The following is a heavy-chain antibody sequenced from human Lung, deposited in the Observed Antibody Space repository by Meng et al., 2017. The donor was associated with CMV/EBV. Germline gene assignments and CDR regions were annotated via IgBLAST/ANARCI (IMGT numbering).Heavy chain of an antibody. Sequence: SVKVSXKASGYPFTDYFVHWVRQAPGQGLEWMAYIIPNSGGTNYAQKFQGRVTVTRDTSVSTAYMELRNLKSDDTAVYYCARTRKTNSGAGPENSWGQGTXVTVSS. J-gene: IGHJ5*02. V-gene: IGHV1-2*02. CDR3: ARTRKTNSGAGPENS. CDR2: IIPNSGGT. D-gene: IGHD7-27*01. CDR1: GYPFTDYF.